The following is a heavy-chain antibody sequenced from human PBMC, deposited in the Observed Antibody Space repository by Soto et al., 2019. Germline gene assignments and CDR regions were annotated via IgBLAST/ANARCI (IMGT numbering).Heavy chain of an antibody. Sequence: QVQLVQSGAEVKKPGASVKVFCRTSGYTFTNYYMHWVRQAPEQGLEWMGIINPSGGSASYARKFQGRVTMTRDTSTSTVYMELSSLRSDDTAVFYCAREKVGATTGRSFDYWGLGTLITVS. CDR2: INPSGGSA. CDR1: GYTFTNYY. D-gene: IGHD1-26*01. J-gene: IGHJ4*02. V-gene: IGHV1-46*01. CDR3: AREKVGATTGRSFDY.